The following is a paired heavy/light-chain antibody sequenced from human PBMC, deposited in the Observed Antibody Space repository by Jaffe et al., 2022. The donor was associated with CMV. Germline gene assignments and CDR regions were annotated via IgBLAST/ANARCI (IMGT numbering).Heavy chain of an antibody. Sequence: EVQLVESGGGLVKPGGSLRLSCAASGFTFSSYSMNWVRQAPGKGLEWVSSISSSSSYIYYADSVKGRFTISRDNAKNSLYLQMNSLRAEDTAVYYCASKMRIAARREISWYFDLWGRGTLVTVSS. D-gene: IGHD6-6*01. V-gene: IGHV3-21*01. CDR3: ASKMRIAARREISWYFDL. CDR1: GFTFSSYS. CDR2: ISSSSSYI. J-gene: IGHJ2*01.
Light chain of an antibody. CDR2: DNN. CDR3: GTWDSSRAV. J-gene: IGLJ3*02. CDR1: SSNIGNNY. Sequence: QSVLTQPPSVSAAPGQKVTISCSGSSSNIGNNYVSWYQQLPGTAPKLLIYDNNKRPSGIPDRFSGSKSGTSATLGITGLQTGDEADYYCGTWDSSRAVFGGGTKLTVL. V-gene: IGLV1-51*01.